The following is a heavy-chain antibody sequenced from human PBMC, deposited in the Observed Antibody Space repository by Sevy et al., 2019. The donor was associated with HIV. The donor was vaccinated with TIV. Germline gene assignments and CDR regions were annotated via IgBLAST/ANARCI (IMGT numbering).Heavy chain of an antibody. CDR3: AVFSDYDSSGYYYRLNFDY. J-gene: IGHJ4*02. D-gene: IGHD3-22*01. Sequence: GGSLRLSCAASGFTFSSYGMHWVRQAPGKGLEWVAVISYDGSNKYYADSVKGRFTISRDNSKNTLYLQMNSLRAEDMAVYYWAVFSDYDSSGYYYRLNFDYWGQGTLVTVSS. CDR1: GFTFSSYG. CDR2: ISYDGSNK. V-gene: IGHV3-30*03.